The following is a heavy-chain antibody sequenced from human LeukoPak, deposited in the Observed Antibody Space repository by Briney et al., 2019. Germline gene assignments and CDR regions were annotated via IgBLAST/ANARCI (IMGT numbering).Heavy chain of an antibody. CDR1: GFTVSSNY. D-gene: IGHD4-17*01. Sequence: TGGSLRLSCAASGFTVSSNYMGWVRQAPGKGLEWVSVIYSGGSTYYADSVKGRFTISRDNSKNTLYLQMNSLRAEDTAVYYCAKESRDLYGDSTGDVYWGQGTLVTVSS. CDR2: IYSGGST. CDR3: AKESRDLYGDSTGDVY. V-gene: IGHV3-53*01. J-gene: IGHJ4*02.